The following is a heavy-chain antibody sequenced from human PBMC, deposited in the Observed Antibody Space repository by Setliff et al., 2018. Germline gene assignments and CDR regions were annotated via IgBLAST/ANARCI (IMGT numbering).Heavy chain of an antibody. Sequence: PGGSLRLSCVASGFTLSSFTITWFRQAPGKGLEWVSDISSSSSTIYYADSVKGRCTISRDNAQNSLYLQMNSLRAEDTAVYYCARSYNFWSGPALDVWGKGTTVTVSS. CDR2: ISSSSSTI. D-gene: IGHD3-3*01. CDR1: GFTLSSFT. CDR3: ARSYNFWSGPALDV. V-gene: IGHV3-48*01. J-gene: IGHJ6*04.